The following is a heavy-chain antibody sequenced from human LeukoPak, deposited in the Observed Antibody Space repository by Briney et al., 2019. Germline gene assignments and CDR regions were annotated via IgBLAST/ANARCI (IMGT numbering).Heavy chain of an antibody. Sequence: QAGGSLLLSCAASGFTFSNYWMTWVRPAPGKGLEWVANIRQDGREKNYVDSVKGRFTTSRDNAKNSLILQMNRLRAEDTAVYYCARDVSDENGSASRIHLDSWGQGTLVSVSS. V-gene: IGHV3-7*03. CDR3: ARDVSDENGSASRIHLDS. CDR1: GFTFSNYW. D-gene: IGHD6-6*01. CDR2: IRQDGREK. J-gene: IGHJ4*02.